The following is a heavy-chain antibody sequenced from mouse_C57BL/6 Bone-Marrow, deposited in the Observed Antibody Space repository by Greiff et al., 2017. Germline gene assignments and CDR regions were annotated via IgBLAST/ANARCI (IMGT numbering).Heavy chain of an antibody. J-gene: IGHJ1*03. V-gene: IGHV5-9-1*02. CDR3: TSDSPLYYGSSYWYFDV. Sequence: EVMLVESGEGLVKPGGSLKLSCAASGFTFSSYAMSWVRQTPEKRLEWVAYISSGGDYIYYADTVKGRFTISRDNARNTLYLQMSSLKSEDTAMYYCTSDSPLYYGSSYWYFDVWGTGTTVTVSS. CDR2: ISSGGDYI. CDR1: GFTFSSYA. D-gene: IGHD1-1*01.